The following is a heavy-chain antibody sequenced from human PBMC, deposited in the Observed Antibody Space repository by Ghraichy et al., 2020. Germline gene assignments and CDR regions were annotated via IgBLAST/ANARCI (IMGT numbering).Heavy chain of an antibody. D-gene: IGHD2-2*01. CDR3: GSSGTSFFLPRVDY. CDR2: ISSDGSGRNFI. CDR1: GFPFKTYS. J-gene: IGHJ4*02. V-gene: IGHV3-21*01. Sequence: GGSLRLSCAASGFPFKTYSLNWVRQAPGKGLEWVSSISSDGSGRNFIYYADSVKGRFIISRDDARNSLYLQMTSLRDEDAAVSYCGSSGTSFFLPRVDYWGQGTLVTVSS.